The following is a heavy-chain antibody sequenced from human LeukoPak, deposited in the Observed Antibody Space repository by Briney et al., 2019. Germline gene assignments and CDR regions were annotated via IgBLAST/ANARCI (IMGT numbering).Heavy chain of an antibody. J-gene: IGHJ4*02. CDR1: GFTFSSYE. CDR2: ISSSGSTI. CDR3: AKESWRDQLPFCFDW. D-gene: IGHD2-2*01. V-gene: IGHV3-48*03. Sequence: GGSLRLSCAASGFTFSSYEMNWVRQAPGKGLEWVSYISSSGSTIYYAGSVKGRFTISRDNAKNSLYLQMNSLRAEDTAVYYCAKESWRDQLPFCFDWWGQGTLVTVSS.